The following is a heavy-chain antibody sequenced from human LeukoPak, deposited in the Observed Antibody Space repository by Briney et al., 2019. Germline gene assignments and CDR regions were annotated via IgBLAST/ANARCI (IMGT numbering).Heavy chain of an antibody. CDR2: ISYDGSNK. D-gene: IGHD4-23*01. CDR1: GFTFSTYA. J-gene: IGHJ4*02. V-gene: IGHV3-30*04. Sequence: PGRSLRLSCAASGFTFSTYAMHWVRQAPGKGLEWVAVISYDGSNKYYADSVKGRFTISRDNSKNTLYLQMDSLRAEDTAVYYCARDPTTVVTLSFFDYWGQGTLVTVSS. CDR3: ARDPTTVVTLSFFDY.